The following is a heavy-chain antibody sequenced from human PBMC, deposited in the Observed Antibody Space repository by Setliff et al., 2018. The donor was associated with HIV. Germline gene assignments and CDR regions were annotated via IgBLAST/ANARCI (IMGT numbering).Heavy chain of an antibody. CDR1: RASIGSNSYF. CDR2: IYYTGNT. J-gene: IGHJ4*01. CDR3: ARDRRDDYYLTAYFD. V-gene: IGHV4-39*02. D-gene: IGHD1-26*01. Sequence: SETLSLTCTVSRASIGSNSYFWGWIRQPPGKGLEWIGNIYYTGNTYYNPSLQSRVTISLDTAKNQFSLRLNSVTAADTAVYYCARDRRDDYYLTAYFD.